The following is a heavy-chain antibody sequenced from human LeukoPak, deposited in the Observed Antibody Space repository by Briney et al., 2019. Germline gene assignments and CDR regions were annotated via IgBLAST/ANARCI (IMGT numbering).Heavy chain of an antibody. D-gene: IGHD6-19*01. Sequence: GSLILCRAAAGFTFSNYGMHWGRQAPGKGLEWGAIIWYDGSNKYYADSVKGRFTISRDNSKNTLYLQMNSLRAEDTAVYYCVRVAVAGNLNNWFDPWGQGTLVTVSS. J-gene: IGHJ5*02. CDR2: IWYDGSNK. V-gene: IGHV3-33*01. CDR1: GFTFSNYG. CDR3: VRVAVAGNLNNWFDP.